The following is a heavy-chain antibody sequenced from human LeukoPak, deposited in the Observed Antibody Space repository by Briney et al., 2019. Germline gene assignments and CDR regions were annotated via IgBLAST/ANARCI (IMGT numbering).Heavy chain of an antibody. Sequence: GGSLRLSCSGSGFDITAYTVTWVRQVPGKSREWVSSISRSGSYIHYAPSIRGRFTISRDNATRSVYLQMNSLRVDDTALYYCARDPDSRGTEPPFFDHWGRGTLVTVSS. CDR2: ISRSGSYI. J-gene: IGHJ4*02. CDR1: GFDITAYT. CDR3: ARDPDSRGTEPPFFDH. D-gene: IGHD3-22*01. V-gene: IGHV3-21*01.